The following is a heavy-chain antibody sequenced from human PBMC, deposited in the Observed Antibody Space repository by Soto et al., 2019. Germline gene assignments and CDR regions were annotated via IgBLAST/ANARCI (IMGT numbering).Heavy chain of an antibody. CDR1: GFTFSSYG. CDR3: ATQYNWNGGFDP. J-gene: IGHJ5*02. CDR2: IWYDGSNK. V-gene: IGHV3-33*01. D-gene: IGHD1-20*01. Sequence: QVQLVESGGGVVQPGRSLRLSCAASGFTFSSYGMHWVRQAPGKGLEWVAVIWYDGSNKYYADSVKGRFTISRDNSNNPLYLQMNSLRAEDTAVDYWATQYNWNGGFDPWGQGTLVTVSS.